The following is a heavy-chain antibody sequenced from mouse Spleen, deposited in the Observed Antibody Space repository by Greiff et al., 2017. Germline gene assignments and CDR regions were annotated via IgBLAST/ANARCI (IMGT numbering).Heavy chain of an antibody. J-gene: IGHJ4*01. CDR1: GYTFTDYE. CDR3: TRFGYYGMDY. Sequence: SGAELVRPGASVTLSCKASGYTFTDYEMHWVKQTPVHGLEWIGAIDPETGGTAYNQKFKGKAILTADKSSSTAYMELRSLTSEDSAVYYCTRFGYYGMDYWGQGTSVTVSS. V-gene: IGHV1-15*01. CDR2: IDPETGGT.